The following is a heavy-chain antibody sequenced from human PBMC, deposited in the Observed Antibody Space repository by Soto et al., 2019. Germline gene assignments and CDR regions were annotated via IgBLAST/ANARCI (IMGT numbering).Heavy chain of an antibody. J-gene: IGHJ6*02. CDR1: GYTFTGYY. V-gene: IGHV1-2*02. CDR2: INPNTGGT. CDR3: ARELSLSAYVKWYYGMDV. D-gene: IGHD1-26*01. Sequence: QVQLVQSGAEVKKPGASVKVSCKASGYTFTGYYIYWVRQAPGEGLEWMAWINPNTGGTNYAQRFQGRATLTRDTSISTAYMELSGLRSDDTAVYYCARELSLSAYVKWYYGMDVWGQGTTVTVSS.